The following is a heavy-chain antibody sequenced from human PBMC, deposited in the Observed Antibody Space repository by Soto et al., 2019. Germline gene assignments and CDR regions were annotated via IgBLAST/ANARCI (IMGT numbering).Heavy chain of an antibody. V-gene: IGHV4-30-4*01. CDR1: SDSFSSGDYF. J-gene: IGHJ4*02. CDR2: IYYSGSS. D-gene: IGHD3-16*01. Sequence: SETLSLTCTVSSDSFSSGDYFWSWIRQTPEKGLEWIAYIYYSGSSYYNPSLKSRITISVDTSKSQFSLKLRSVTAADTAVYYCARSEHRQRWGPLPPDYCGQGTLVTVSS. CDR3: ARSEHRQRWGPLPPDY.